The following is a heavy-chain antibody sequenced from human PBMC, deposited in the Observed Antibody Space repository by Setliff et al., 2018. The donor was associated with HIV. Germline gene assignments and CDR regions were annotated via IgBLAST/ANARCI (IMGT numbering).Heavy chain of an antibody. D-gene: IGHD3-3*01. J-gene: IGHJ6*02. Sequence: ASVKVSCKTSGYTFSDHYIHWVRQAPGQGLEWMGWINPNSGGTNYAQKFQGRVTMTRDTSISTAYMELSRLRSDDTAVYYCARAPTLFGVEYYYYFGMDVWGQGTTVTVSS. CDR2: INPNSGGT. V-gene: IGHV1-2*02. CDR1: GYTFSDHY. CDR3: ARAPTLFGVEYYYYFGMDV.